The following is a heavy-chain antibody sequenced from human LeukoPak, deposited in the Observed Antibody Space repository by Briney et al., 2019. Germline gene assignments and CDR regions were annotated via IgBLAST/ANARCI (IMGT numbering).Heavy chain of an antibody. CDR2: MHSDGSST. CDR1: VFIFSNDW. CDR3: ARGNAHAFDI. V-gene: IGHV3-74*01. J-gene: IGHJ3*02. D-gene: IGHD1-1*01. Sequence: PGGSVILSCAASVFIFSNDWMDWVRQAPWKGRVWVSRMHSDGSSTTSADSVKGRFTISRDNAENTLYLQMNSLRAEDTAVYFCARGNAHAFDIWGQGTMVTVSS.